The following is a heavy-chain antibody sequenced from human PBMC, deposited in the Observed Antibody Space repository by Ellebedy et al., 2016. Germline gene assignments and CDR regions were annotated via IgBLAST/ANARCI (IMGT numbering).Heavy chain of an antibody. J-gene: IGHJ4*02. CDR1: GFTFSSYS. CDR2: ISSSSSYI. CDR3: AKDRIVGATYYFDY. V-gene: IGHV3-21*04. Sequence: GGSLRLXXAASGFTFSSYSMNWVRQAPGKGLEWVSSISSSSSYIYYADSVKGRFTISRDNAKNSLYLQMNSLRAEDTAVYYCAKDRIVGATYYFDYWGQGTLVTVSS. D-gene: IGHD1-26*01.